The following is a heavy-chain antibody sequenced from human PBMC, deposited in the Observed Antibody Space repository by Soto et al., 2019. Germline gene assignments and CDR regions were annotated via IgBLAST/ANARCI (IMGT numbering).Heavy chain of an antibody. D-gene: IGHD1-7*01. CDR1: GCTFTSYY. J-gene: IGHJ5*02. CDR3: ASFSRNTGSSQDNWFDP. V-gene: IGHV1-46*01. CDR2: INPSSGGT. Sequence: ASVQVSCKASGCTFTSYYIHWVRQAPGQGLEWMGIINPSSGGTSYAQKFEGRDLVTRDTSTSTVYMELSSLRSDDTAVYYCASFSRNTGSSQDNWFDPWGQVTLVTVSS.